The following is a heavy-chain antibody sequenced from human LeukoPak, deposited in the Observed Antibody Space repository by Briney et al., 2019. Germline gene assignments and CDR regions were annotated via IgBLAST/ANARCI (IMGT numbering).Heavy chain of an antibody. CDR2: IIPILGMA. Sequence: SVKVSCKASGGTFSSYTISWVRQAPGQGLEWMGRIIPILGMANYAQKLQGRVTITADKSTSTAYMELSSLRSEDTAMYYCARDPFGVVISVRWFDPWGQGTLVTVSS. V-gene: IGHV1-69*04. CDR3: ARDPFGVVISVRWFDP. D-gene: IGHD3-3*01. J-gene: IGHJ5*02. CDR1: GGTFSSYT.